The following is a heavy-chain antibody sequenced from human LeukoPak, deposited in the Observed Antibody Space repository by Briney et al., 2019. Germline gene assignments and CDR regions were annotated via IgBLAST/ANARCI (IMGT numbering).Heavy chain of an antibody. Sequence: GGSLRLSCAASGFTFSNAWMSWVRQAPGKGLEWVGRIKSKTDGGTTDYAAPVKGRFTISRDDSKNTLYLQMNSLKTEDTAVYYCTTGGDGDPPLPGSNPRYYYYYYGMDVWGKGTTVTVSS. CDR2: IKSKTDGGTT. CDR1: GFTFSNAW. CDR3: TTGGDGDPPLPGSNPRYYYYYYGMDV. V-gene: IGHV3-15*01. J-gene: IGHJ6*04. D-gene: IGHD4-17*01.